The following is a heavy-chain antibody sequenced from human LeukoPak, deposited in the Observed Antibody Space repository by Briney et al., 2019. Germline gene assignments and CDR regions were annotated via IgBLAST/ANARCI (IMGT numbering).Heavy chain of an antibody. J-gene: IGHJ6*04. CDR1: GGSFSGYY. V-gene: IGHV4-34*01. CDR3: ARGRGYCSSTSCYPHYYGMDV. Sequence: PSETLSLTCAVYGGSFSGYYWSWIRQPPGKGLEWIGEINHSGSTNHNPSLKSRVTISVDTSKNQFSLKLSSVTAADTAVYYCARGRGYCSSTSCYPHYYGMDVWGKGTTVTVSS. CDR2: INHSGST. D-gene: IGHD2-2*01.